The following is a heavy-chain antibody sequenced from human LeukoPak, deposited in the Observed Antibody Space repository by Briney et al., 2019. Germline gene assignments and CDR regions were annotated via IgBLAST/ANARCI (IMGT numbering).Heavy chain of an antibody. D-gene: IGHD3-10*01. Sequence: PSETLSLTCTVSGYSISSGYYWGWIRQPPGKGLEWIGYIYYSGSTNYNPSLKSRVTISVDTSKNQFSLKLSSVTAADTAVYYCARQNPHYHSFDYWGQGTLVTVSS. J-gene: IGHJ4*02. CDR1: GYSISSGYY. CDR2: IYYSGST. CDR3: ARQNPHYHSFDY. V-gene: IGHV4-61*01.